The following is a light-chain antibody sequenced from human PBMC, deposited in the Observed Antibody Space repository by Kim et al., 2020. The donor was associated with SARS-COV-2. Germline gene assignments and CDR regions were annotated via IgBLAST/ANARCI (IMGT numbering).Light chain of an antibody. CDR3: ATWDDSLSGWV. V-gene: IGLV1-47*01. J-gene: IGLJ3*02. CDR1: SSNVGNNY. Sequence: GQGVTISCSGGSSNVGNNYAYWFQQFPRAAPKLLIYRNNQRPSGVPDRFSASKSGTSASLAISGLRSDDEGDYYCATWDDSLSGWVFGGGTKLTVL. CDR2: RNN.